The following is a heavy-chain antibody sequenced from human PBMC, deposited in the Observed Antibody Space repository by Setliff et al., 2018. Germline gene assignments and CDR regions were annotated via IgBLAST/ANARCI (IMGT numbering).Heavy chain of an antibody. CDR1: GYTFTAYY. J-gene: IGHJ4*02. CDR2: INPSGGST. CDR3: ARAPLESGYYYGQGHYFDN. D-gene: IGHD5-18*01. V-gene: IGHV1-46*01. Sequence: ASVKVSCKASGYTFTAYYIHWVRQAPGQELEWMGIINPSGGSTSYAQKFQGRVTMTKDTSTTTVYMELSSLRSEDTAVYYCARAPLESGYYYGQGHYFDNWGQGTLVTVSS.